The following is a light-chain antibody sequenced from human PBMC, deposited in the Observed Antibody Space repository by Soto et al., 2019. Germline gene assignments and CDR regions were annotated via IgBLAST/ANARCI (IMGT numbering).Light chain of an antibody. CDR3: QQANSFPIT. V-gene: IGKV1-39*01. CDR2: AAS. J-gene: IGKJ5*01. CDR1: QSISNH. Sequence: DIQMTQSPSSLSASVEDRVIITCRASQSISNHLNWYQQKPGKAPKLLIYAASSLQSGVPSRFSGSGSGTDFTLTISSLQPEDFATYYCQQANSFPITFGQGTRLENK.